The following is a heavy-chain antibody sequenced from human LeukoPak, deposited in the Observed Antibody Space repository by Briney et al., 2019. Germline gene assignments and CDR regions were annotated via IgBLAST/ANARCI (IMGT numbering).Heavy chain of an antibody. CDR3: ARDSNYDSGGYYYFFAY. V-gene: IGHV1-2*02. CDR2: ISPNSGGT. D-gene: IGHD3-22*01. CDR1: GYSFPIYG. Sequence: GASVKVSCKASGYSFPIYGLCWVRQAPGQGLEWMGWISPNSGGTNYAQKFQGRVTMTRDTAISTAYMELSRLRSDDTAVYYCARDSNYDSGGYYYFFAYWGQGTLVTVSS. J-gene: IGHJ4*02.